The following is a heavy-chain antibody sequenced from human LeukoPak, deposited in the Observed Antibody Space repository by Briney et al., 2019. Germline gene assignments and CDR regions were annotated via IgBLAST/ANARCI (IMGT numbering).Heavy chain of an antibody. J-gene: IGHJ4*02. Sequence: GGSLRLSCAASGFTVSNNYMSWVRQAPGKGLEWVSVIYSANRTSYADSVKGRFTISRDSSKNMLCLQMNSLRAEDTAVYYCARASRGEYWGQGTLVTVSS. CDR1: GFTVSNNY. D-gene: IGHD3-16*01. V-gene: IGHV3-66*01. CDR2: IYSANRT. CDR3: ARASRGEY.